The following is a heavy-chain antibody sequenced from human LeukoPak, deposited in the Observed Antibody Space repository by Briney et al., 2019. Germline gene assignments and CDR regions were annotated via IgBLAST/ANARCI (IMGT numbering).Heavy chain of an antibody. Sequence: GGSLRLSCAASGFTFSSYWMSWVRQAPGKGLEWVANIKQDGSEKYYVDSEKGRFTISRDNAKNSLYLQMNSLRAEDTAVYYCARARYNWNDVADYWGQGTLVTVSS. CDR1: GFTFSSYW. CDR3: ARARYNWNDVADY. D-gene: IGHD1-1*01. V-gene: IGHV3-7*03. J-gene: IGHJ4*02. CDR2: IKQDGSEK.